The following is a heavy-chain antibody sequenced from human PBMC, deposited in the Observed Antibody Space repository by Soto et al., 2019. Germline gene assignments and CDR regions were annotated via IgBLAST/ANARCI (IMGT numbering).Heavy chain of an antibody. V-gene: IGHV1-2*04. D-gene: IGHD3-3*01. J-gene: IGHJ2*01. CDR3: ARAYDFWSGPFDL. CDR1: GYTFTGYY. CDR2: INPNSGGR. Sequence: ASVKVSSKASGYTFTGYYMHWVRQAPGQGLEWMGWINPNSGGRNYAQKFQGWVTMTRDTSISTDYIWLSRLRSDDTAVYYCARAYDFWSGPFDLWGRAALVTVSS.